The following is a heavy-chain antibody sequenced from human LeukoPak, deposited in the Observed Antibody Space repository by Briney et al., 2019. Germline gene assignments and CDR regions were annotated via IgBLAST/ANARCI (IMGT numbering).Heavy chain of an antibody. Sequence: SETLSLTCAVYGGSFSGYYWSWIRQPPGKGLEWIGEINDSGSTNYNPSLKSRVTISVDTSKNQFSLKLSSVTAADTAVYYCARARFWGITMVRGVIQPFDYWGQGTLVTVSS. CDR1: GGSFSGYY. J-gene: IGHJ4*02. V-gene: IGHV4-34*01. CDR2: INDSGST. CDR3: ARARFWGITMVRGVIQPFDY. D-gene: IGHD3-10*01.